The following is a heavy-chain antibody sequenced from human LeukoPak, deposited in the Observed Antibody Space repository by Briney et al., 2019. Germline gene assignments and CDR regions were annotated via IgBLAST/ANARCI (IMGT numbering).Heavy chain of an antibody. V-gene: IGHV3-48*01. J-gene: IGHJ5*02. CDR2: ISSSSSTI. CDR1: GFTFSSYS. Sequence: GGSLRLSCAASGFTFSSYSMNWVRQAPGKGLEWVSYISSSSSTIYYADSVKGRFTISRDNSKNTLDLQMTSPRAEDTAICYCAGDRKSGNFLGEFDHWGQGTLVTVSS. D-gene: IGHD1-26*01. CDR3: AGDRKSGNFLGEFDH.